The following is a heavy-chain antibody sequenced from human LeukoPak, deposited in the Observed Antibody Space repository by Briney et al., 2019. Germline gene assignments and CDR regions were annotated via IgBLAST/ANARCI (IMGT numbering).Heavy chain of an antibody. D-gene: IGHD6-13*01. CDR2: IYYSGGT. V-gene: IGHV4-39*01. J-gene: IGHJ4*02. Sequence: PSETLSLTCSVSGGSIGRSSYYWGWTRQPPGKGLEWIGSIYYSGGTYYNPSLKSRVTISVDTSRNQFSLKLGSVTAADTAVYYCARHGSIATGALTYWGQGTLVTVSS. CDR3: ARHGSIATGALTY. CDR1: GGSIGRSSYY.